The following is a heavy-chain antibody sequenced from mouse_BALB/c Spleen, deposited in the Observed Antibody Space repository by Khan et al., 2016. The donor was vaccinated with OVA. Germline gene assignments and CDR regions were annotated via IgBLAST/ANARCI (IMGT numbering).Heavy chain of an antibody. V-gene: IGHV2-9*02. CDR3: ARLEDI. J-gene: IGHJ2*01. CDR1: GFSLTSYG. Sequence: VELVESGPGLVAPSQSLSITCTVSGFSLTSYGVHWVRQPPGKGLEWLGVIWAGGSTNYNSALMSRLSISKDNSKSQVILKMNRLQADDTAMYYCARLEDIWGQGTTLTVSS. D-gene: IGHD1-3*01. CDR2: IWAGGST.